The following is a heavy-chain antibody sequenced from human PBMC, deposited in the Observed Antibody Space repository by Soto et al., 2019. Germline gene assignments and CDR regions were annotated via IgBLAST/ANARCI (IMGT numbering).Heavy chain of an antibody. CDR2: IIPIFGTA. J-gene: IGHJ4*02. V-gene: IGHV1-69*12. D-gene: IGHD3-22*01. Sequence: QVQLVQSGAEVKKPGSSVKVSCKASGGTFSSYAISWVRQAPGQGLEWMGGIIPIFGTANYAQKFQGRVTISADGSTGTAYMERGSLRAEDPAVYYWARRGAGYDSSGYPYGGGDYWGQGTLVTVSS. CDR1: GGTFSSYA. CDR3: ARRGAGYDSSGYPYGGGDY.